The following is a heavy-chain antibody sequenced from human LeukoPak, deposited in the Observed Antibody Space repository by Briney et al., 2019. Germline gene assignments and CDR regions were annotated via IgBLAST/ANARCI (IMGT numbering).Heavy chain of an antibody. Sequence: SETLSLTCTVSGGSISTHYWSWIRQPPGKGLEWIGYIYYSGITNYNPSLESRVTISVATSNNQFSLKLNSVTAADTAMYYCARPYCSGGSCYRGAFDIWGQGTMVTVSS. V-gene: IGHV4-59*11. J-gene: IGHJ3*02. CDR2: IYYSGIT. D-gene: IGHD2-15*01. CDR3: ARPYCSGGSCYRGAFDI. CDR1: GGSISTHY.